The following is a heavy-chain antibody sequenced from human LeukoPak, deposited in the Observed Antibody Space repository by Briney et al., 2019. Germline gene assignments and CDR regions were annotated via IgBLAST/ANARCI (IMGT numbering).Heavy chain of an antibody. CDR1: GGSFSGYY. J-gene: IGHJ4*02. V-gene: IGHV4-34*01. CDR3: ATLRGGGWLPSGY. Sequence: SETLSLTCAVYGGSFSGYYWSWIRQPPGKGLEWIGEINHSGSTNYNPSLKSRVTISVDTSKNQFSLKLSSVTAADTAVYYCATLRGGGWLPSGYWGQGTLVTVSS. CDR2: INHSGST. D-gene: IGHD6-19*01.